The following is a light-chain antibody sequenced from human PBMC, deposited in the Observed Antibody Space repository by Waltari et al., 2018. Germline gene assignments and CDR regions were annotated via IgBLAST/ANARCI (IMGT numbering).Light chain of an antibody. CDR2: SAS. J-gene: IGKJ1*01. Sequence: DIHMTQSPSSLSASVGDRVTITCRATKNISTFLNWYQQKPGKAPNLMIHSASSFQSGFPSRFSGSGSVTDFTLTISSLQPEDFATYYCQQIFETPWTFGQGT. CDR1: KNISTF. CDR3: QQIFETPWT. V-gene: IGKV1-39*01.